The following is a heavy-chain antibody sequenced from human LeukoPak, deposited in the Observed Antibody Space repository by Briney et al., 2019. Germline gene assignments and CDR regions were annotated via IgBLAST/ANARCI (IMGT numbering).Heavy chain of an antibody. CDR1: GGSTSSSSFY. D-gene: IGHD3-22*01. V-gene: IGHV4-39*01. CDR3: ARLRAYYYDSSGYYNFDF. J-gene: IGHJ4*02. Sequence: PSETLSLTCTVSGGSTSSSSFYWGWIRQPPGKGLECIGRISYSGRTYYNPSLQSRVTISVDTSKNQFSLRLSSVTAADTAVYYCARLRAYYYDSSGYYNFDFWGQGTLVTVSS. CDR2: ISYSGRT.